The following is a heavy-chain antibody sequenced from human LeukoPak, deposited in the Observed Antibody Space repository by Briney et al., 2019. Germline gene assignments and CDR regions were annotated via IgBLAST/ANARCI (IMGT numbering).Heavy chain of an antibody. J-gene: IGHJ4*02. CDR3: ARADHDYGVYYFDY. D-gene: IGHD4-17*01. CDR2: IYYSGST. CDR1: GGSINRGSYY. Sequence: SETLSLTCTVSGGSINRGSYYWGWIRQPPGKGLEWIGSIYYSGSTYYNPSLKSRVTISVDTSMNQFSLKLRSVTAAGTAVYYCARADHDYGVYYFDYWGQGTLVTVSS. V-gene: IGHV4-39*01.